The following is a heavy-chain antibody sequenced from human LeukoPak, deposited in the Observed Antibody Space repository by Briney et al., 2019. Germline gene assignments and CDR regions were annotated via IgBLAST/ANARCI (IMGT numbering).Heavy chain of an antibody. V-gene: IGHV3-53*01. J-gene: IGHJ4*02. CDR1: GFTVSSNY. CDR2: IYGGGST. CDR3: ARETVTTIDY. D-gene: IGHD4-11*01. Sequence: PGGSLRLSCAASGFTVSSNYMSWVRQAPGKGLEWVSVIYGGGSTYYADSVKGRFTIPRDNSKNTLYLQMNSLRAEDAAVYYCARETVTTIDYWGQGTLVTVSS.